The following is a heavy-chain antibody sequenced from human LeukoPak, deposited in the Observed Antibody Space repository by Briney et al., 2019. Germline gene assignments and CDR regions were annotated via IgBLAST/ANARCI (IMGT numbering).Heavy chain of an antibody. CDR3: ARDKGESLLWFGGFDP. CDR1: GFTFSSYA. J-gene: IGHJ5*02. Sequence: GGSLRLSCAASGFTFSSYAMHWVRQAPGKGLEYVSAISSNGGSTYYANSVKGRFTISRDNSKNTLYLQIGSLRAEDMAVYYCARDKGESLLWFGGFDPWGQGTLVTVSS. D-gene: IGHD3-10*01. CDR2: ISSNGGST. V-gene: IGHV3-64*01.